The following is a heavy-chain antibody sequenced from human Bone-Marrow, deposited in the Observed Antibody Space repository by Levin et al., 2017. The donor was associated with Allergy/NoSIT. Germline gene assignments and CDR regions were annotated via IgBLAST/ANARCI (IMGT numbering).Heavy chain of an antibody. Sequence: GGSLRLSCVTSGFIFNHFGMHWVRQVPGKGLEWVAVIWYDEGNKKYSGSVKGRFTISRDISNNTLYLQMNSLRVDDTAVYYCARAGGSGSPLEYWGQGTLVSVSS. CDR1: GFIFNHFG. J-gene: IGHJ4*02. CDR2: IWYDEGNK. D-gene: IGHD3-10*01. CDR3: ARAGGSGSPLEY. V-gene: IGHV3-33*01.